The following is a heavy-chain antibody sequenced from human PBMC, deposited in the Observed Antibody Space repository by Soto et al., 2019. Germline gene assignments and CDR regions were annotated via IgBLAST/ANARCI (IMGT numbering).Heavy chain of an antibody. V-gene: IGHV3-30*18. D-gene: IGHD3-22*01. J-gene: IGHJ6*02. CDR2: ISYDGSNK. CDR1: GFTFSSYG. Sequence: GGSLRLSCAASGFTFSSYGMHWVRQAPGKGLEWVAVISYDGSNKYYADSVKGRFTISRDNSKNTLYLQMNSLRAEDTAVYYCAKEIQHYYYDSSGYYDEYYYGMDVWGQGTTVTVSS. CDR3: AKEIQHYYYDSSGYYDEYYYGMDV.